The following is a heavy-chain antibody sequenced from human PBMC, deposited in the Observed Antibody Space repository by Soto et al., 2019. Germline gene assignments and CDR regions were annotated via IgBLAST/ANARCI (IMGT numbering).Heavy chain of an antibody. V-gene: IGHV1-8*01. D-gene: IGHD2-15*01. Sequence: ASVKVSCKASGYTFTSYDINWVRQATGQGLEWMGWMNPNSGNTGYAQKFQGRVTMTRNTSISTAYMELSSLRSEDTAVYYCARGSTPRGGLYCSGGSCYLYWGQGTLVTISS. CDR1: GYTFTSYD. CDR3: ARGSTPRGGLYCSGGSCYLY. CDR2: MNPNSGNT. J-gene: IGHJ4*02.